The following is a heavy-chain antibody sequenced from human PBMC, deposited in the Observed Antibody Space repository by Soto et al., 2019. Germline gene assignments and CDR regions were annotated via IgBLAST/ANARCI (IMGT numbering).Heavy chain of an antibody. CDR2: ISSSSSYI. CDR1: GFTFSSYS. J-gene: IGHJ3*02. V-gene: IGHV3-21*01. Sequence: GGSLRLSCAASGFTFSSYSMNWVRQAPGKGLEWVSSISSSSSYIYYADSVKGRFTISRDNAKNSLYLQMNSLRAEDTAVYYCARDCSGGSCYVFRAFDIWGQGTMVTVSS. CDR3: ARDCSGGSCYVFRAFDI. D-gene: IGHD2-15*01.